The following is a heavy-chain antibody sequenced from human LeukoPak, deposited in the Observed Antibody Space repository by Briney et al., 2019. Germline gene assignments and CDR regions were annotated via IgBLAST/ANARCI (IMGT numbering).Heavy chain of an antibody. J-gene: IGHJ5*02. CDR2: ISSSSTYI. CDR1: GFTFSSYS. D-gene: IGHD3/OR15-3a*01. CDR3: ATTRGLWWFDP. Sequence: TGGSLRLSCAASGFTFSSYSMNWVRRAPGKGLEWISSISSSSTYIYSADSVKGRFTISRDNAKNSLYLQMNSLRAEDTAVYYCATTRGLWWFDPWGQGTLVTVSS. V-gene: IGHV3-21*01.